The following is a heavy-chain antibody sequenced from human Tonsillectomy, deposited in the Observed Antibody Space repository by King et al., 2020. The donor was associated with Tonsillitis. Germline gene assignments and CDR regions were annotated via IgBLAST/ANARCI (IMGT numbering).Heavy chain of an antibody. V-gene: IGHV1-24*01. Sequence: DQLVQSGTEVKKPGASVKVSCRVSGYTLTELAIHWVRQAPGKGLEWMGGFDPENGDTVYAQTFQGRVIMTEDPSTDTAYMELRSLRSEDTAVYYCATWLPYDTSPLDHWVRGSLVTVSS. CDR3: ATWLPYDTSPLDH. J-gene: IGHJ4*02. CDR2: FDPENGDT. CDR1: GYTLTELA. D-gene: IGHD5-18*01.